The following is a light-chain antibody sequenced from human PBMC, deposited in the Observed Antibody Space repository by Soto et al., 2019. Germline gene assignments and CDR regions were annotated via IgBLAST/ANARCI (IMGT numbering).Light chain of an antibody. CDR1: GSDVGGYNL. Sequence: QSVLTQPASVSGSPGQSITISCTGTGSDVGGYNLATWYQQHPGKAPKLMIYEVSNRPSGVSNRFSGSKSGNTASLTISGLQAEDEADYYCSSYTSSSTYVFGTGTKVTVL. J-gene: IGLJ1*01. V-gene: IGLV2-14*02. CDR2: EVS. CDR3: SSYTSSSTYV.